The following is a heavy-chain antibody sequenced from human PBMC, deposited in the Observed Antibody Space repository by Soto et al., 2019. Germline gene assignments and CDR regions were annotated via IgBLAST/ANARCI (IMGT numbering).Heavy chain of an antibody. CDR1: GASITRSSYY. V-gene: IGHV4-39*07. CDR3: VRAAGGGYCSGGSCYSRSFDI. Sequence: ETLSLTCSFSGASITRSSYYWGWIRQPPGKGLEWTGSIYHSGSTYYNPSLKSRVTISVDTSKNQFSLKLSSVTAADTAVYYCVRAAGGGYCSGGSCYSRSFDIWGQGTMVTVSS. J-gene: IGHJ3*02. D-gene: IGHD2-15*01. CDR2: IYHSGST.